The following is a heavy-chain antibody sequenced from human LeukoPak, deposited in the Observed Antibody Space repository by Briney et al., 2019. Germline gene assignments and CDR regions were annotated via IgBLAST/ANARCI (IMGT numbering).Heavy chain of an antibody. Sequence: GGSLRLSCAASGFTFSSYSMNWVRQAPGKGPEWVSSISSSSSYIYYADSVKGRFTISRDNAKNSLYLQMNSLRAEDTAVYYCASSGRYGSGSYYNDPSPYYFDYWGQGTLVTVSS. J-gene: IGHJ4*02. CDR2: ISSSSSYI. CDR3: ASSGRYGSGSYYNDPSPYYFDY. D-gene: IGHD3-10*01. V-gene: IGHV3-21*01. CDR1: GFTFSSYS.